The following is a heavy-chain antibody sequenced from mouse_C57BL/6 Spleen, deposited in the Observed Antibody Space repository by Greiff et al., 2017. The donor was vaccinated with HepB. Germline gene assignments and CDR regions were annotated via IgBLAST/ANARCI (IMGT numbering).Heavy chain of an antibody. CDR2: IDPENGDT. V-gene: IGHV14-4*01. J-gene: IGHJ3*01. Sequence: VQLQQSGAELVRPGASVKLSCTASGFNIKDYYMHWVKQRPEQGLEWIGWIDPENGDTEYASKFQGKATITADTSSNTAYLQLSSLTSEDTAVYYCTTGYTGFAYWGQGTLVTVSA. CDR1: GFNIKDYY. CDR3: TTGYTGFAY. D-gene: IGHD2-2*01.